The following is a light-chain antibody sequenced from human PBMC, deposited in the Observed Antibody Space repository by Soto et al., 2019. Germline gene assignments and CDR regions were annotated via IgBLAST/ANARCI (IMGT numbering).Light chain of an antibody. CDR3: QQYGSSPIT. J-gene: IGKJ5*01. V-gene: IGKV3-20*01. CDR2: GAS. Sequence: EIVLTQSPGTLSLSPGERATLSCRASERISSNFLAWYQHRPGQAPRLLIFGASHRATGIAARFSGSGSVTDFTLTISRLEADDFAVYYCQQYGSSPITFGQGTRLEIK. CDR1: ERISSNF.